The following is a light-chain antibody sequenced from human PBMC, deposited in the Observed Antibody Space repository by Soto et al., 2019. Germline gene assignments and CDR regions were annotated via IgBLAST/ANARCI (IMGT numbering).Light chain of an antibody. Sequence: EIVLTQSPAALSLSPGERATLSCRASQSVSSHLARYQQKPGQAPRLLIYGTSNSATGIPARFSGSGSETDFTLSISRQDSKDFSVYYCVQRYGWTRSTVGQGSKREIK. CDR1: QSVSSH. CDR2: GTS. J-gene: IGKJ2*02. V-gene: IGKV3-11*01. CDR3: VQRYGWTRST.